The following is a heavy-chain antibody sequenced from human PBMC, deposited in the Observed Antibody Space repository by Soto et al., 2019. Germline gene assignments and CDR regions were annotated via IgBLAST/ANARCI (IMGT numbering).Heavy chain of an antibody. J-gene: IGHJ6*02. D-gene: IGHD3-3*02. CDR3: ARDKDRQQLGGNYYYIRDV. CDR2: IMPVFPTP. CDR1: GGTFRTSA. V-gene: IGHV1-69*12. Sequence: QVQLVQSGAEVKKPGSSVRVSCKTSGGTFRTSAISWVRQAPGPGLEWMGGIMPVFPTPDYAQKLQGRVTITADESTSTVYMELSSLRSEDTAVYYCARDKDRQQLGGNYYYIRDVWGQGTTVTVSS.